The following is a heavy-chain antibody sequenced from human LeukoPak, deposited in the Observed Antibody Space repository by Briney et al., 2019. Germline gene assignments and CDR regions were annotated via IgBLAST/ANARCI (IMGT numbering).Heavy chain of an antibody. CDR2: IDPSDSYT. CDR3: ASRPLYSGYLKDVFDI. V-gene: IGHV5-10-1*01. J-gene: IGHJ3*02. Sequence: GESLKVSCKGSGYRFTSDWISWVRQMPGKGLEWMGRIDPSDSYTNYSPSFQGHVTISVDKSTSTAYLQWSNLKASDTAMDDCASRPLYSGYLKDVFDIGGKGTRVPFFS. D-gene: IGHD5-12*01. CDR1: GYRFTSDW.